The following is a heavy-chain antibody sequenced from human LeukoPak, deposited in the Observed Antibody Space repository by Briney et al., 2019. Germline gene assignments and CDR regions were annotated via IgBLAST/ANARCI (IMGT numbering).Heavy chain of an antibody. Sequence: SIYYSGSTYYNPSLKSRVTISVDTSKNQFSLKLSSVTAADTAVYYCARDLVDTARGMDVWGQGTTVTVSS. V-gene: IGHV4-39*02. D-gene: IGHD5-18*01. J-gene: IGHJ6*02. CDR2: IYYSGST. CDR3: ARDLVDTARGMDV.